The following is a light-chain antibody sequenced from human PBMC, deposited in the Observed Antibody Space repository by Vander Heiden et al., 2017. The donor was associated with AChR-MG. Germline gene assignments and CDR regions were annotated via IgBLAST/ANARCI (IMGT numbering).Light chain of an antibody. CDR3: QQVNSYVT. CDR2: DAS. V-gene: IGKV1-13*02. Sequence: AIQLTQSPSSLSASVGDRVTITCRASQGISSALAWYQQKPGKAPKLLIYDASSLESGVPSRFSGSGSGTDFTLTISSLQPEDFATYYWQQVNSYVTFGGGTKVEIK. J-gene: IGKJ4*01. CDR1: QGISSA.